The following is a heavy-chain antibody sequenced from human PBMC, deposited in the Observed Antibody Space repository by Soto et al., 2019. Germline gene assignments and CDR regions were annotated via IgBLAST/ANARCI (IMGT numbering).Heavy chain of an antibody. Sequence: QVQLQESGPGLVKPSEPLPLTCTFSGGSISSYFWSWIRQPPGKGLEWIGYIYYSGSTNYNPSLKSRVTISVDTPKNQFSLKLSSVTAADTAVYYCARGLRFLETDYWGQGTLVTVSS. CDR1: GGSISSYF. CDR3: ARGLRFLETDY. D-gene: IGHD3-3*01. J-gene: IGHJ4*02. CDR2: IYYSGST. V-gene: IGHV4-59*01.